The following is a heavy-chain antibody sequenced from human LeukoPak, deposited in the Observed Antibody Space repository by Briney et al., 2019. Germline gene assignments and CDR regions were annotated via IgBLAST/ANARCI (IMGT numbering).Heavy chain of an antibody. V-gene: IGHV4-59*01. CDR1: GGSISNYY. Sequence: SETLSLTCTVSGGSISNYYWSWIRQPPGRGLEWIGYIYYSGTTNYNPSLKSRVTISVDTSKNQSSLKLNSVTAADTAVYYCARGVYIAAAQYGYWGQGTLVTVSS. CDR2: IYYSGTT. CDR3: ARGVYIAAAQYGY. J-gene: IGHJ4*02. D-gene: IGHD6-13*01.